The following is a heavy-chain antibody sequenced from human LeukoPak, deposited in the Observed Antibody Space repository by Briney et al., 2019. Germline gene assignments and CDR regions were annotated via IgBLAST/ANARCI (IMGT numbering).Heavy chain of an antibody. V-gene: IGHV3-30*02. J-gene: IGHJ4*02. CDR2: IRYDAGSQ. CDR3: ARDGGLFSMVRGADYNYFNY. CDR1: GFTFSSYG. Sequence: GGSLRLSCVASGFTFSSYGMHWVRQAPRKGLEWVAFIRYDAGSQYYADSVKGRFIISRDNSQNTLYLQLNSLRPEDTAEYLCARDGGLFSMVRGADYNYFNYWGQGTLVTVSS. D-gene: IGHD3-10*01.